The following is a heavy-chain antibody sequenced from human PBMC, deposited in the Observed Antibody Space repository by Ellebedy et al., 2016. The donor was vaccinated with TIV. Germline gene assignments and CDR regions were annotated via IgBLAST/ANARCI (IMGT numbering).Heavy chain of an antibody. CDR2: ISGSGGST. J-gene: IGHJ4*02. V-gene: IGHV3-23*01. D-gene: IGHD3-10*01. CDR3: TKERTMVRGITVYYFDY. Sequence: GESLKISCAASGFTFSSSAMSWVRQAPGKGLEWVSAISGSGGSTFYADSVKGRFTISRDNSKNTLYLQLNSLRAEDTAVYYCTKERTMVRGITVYYFDYWGQGTLVTVSS. CDR1: GFTFSSSA.